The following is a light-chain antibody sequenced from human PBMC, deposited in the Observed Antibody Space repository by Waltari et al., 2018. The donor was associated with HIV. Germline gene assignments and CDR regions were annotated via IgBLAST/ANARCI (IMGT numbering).Light chain of an antibody. CDR1: DHNA. J-gene: IGLJ1*01. Sequence: ARAQPPSVSGSPGPSTTTSCADIDHNAVSWYQQHPDKAPKVILYAVERRPSGISSRFAGFRAGKNAYLKISGLQAEDEADCFCCAYVGYGTKFVFGTGTRVTV. CDR3: CAYVGYGTKFV. V-gene: IGLV2-23*02. CDR2: AVE.